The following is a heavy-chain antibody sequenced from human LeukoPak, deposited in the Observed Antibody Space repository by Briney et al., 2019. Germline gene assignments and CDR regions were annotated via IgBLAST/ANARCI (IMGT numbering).Heavy chain of an antibody. CDR1: GGSISSYY. V-gene: IGHV4-59*01. CDR3: ARGDYDFWSGTQDWYFDL. D-gene: IGHD3-3*01. Sequence: SETLSLTCTVSGGSISSYYWSWIRQPPGKGLEWIGYIYYSGSTNYNPSLKSRVTISVDTSKNQFSLKLSSVTAADTAVYYCARGDYDFWSGTQDWYFDLWGRGTLVTVSS. J-gene: IGHJ2*01. CDR2: IYYSGST.